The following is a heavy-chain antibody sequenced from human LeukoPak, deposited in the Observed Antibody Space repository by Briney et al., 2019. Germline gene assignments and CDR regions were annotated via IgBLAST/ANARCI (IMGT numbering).Heavy chain of an antibody. CDR1: GFTFSNYG. J-gene: IGHJ6*02. CDR2: ISYDGSNK. Sequence: GRSLRLSCAASGFTFSNYGMHCVRQAPGKGLEWVAVISYDGSNKYYADSVKGRFTISRDNSKNTLYLQMNSLRAEDTAVYYCAKDSYGMDVWGQGTTVTVSS. CDR3: AKDSYGMDV. V-gene: IGHV3-30*18.